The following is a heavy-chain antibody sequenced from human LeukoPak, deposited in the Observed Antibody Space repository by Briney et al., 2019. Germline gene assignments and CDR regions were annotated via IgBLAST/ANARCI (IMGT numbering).Heavy chain of an antibody. J-gene: IGHJ3*02. CDR1: GFTFSTYS. Sequence: GGSLRLSCAASGFTFSTYSMNWVRQAPGRGLEWVSFTDTSTNYIYYGESMKGRFTISRDNAQNSLYLHMNGLRPEDTAVYYCSRGRSITLIRGFARSDGFDIWGQGTMVTVSS. CDR2: TDTSTNYI. V-gene: IGHV3-21*01. CDR3: SRGRSITLIRGFARSDGFDI. D-gene: IGHD3-10*01.